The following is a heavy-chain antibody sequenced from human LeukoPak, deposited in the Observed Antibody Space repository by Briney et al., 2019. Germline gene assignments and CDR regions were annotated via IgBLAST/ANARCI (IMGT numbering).Heavy chain of an antibody. J-gene: IGHJ5*02. Sequence: SETLSLTCSVSGGSISSGYWSWIRQPPGKVLEWIAYIYNSGRSNYNPSLKSRVTISLDTSKNQFSLKLSSVTAADTAVYYCAGGSGASWFDPWGKGTLVTVSS. CDR3: AGGSGASWFDP. D-gene: IGHD2-8*02. V-gene: IGHV4-59*01. CDR1: GGSISSGY. CDR2: IYNSGRS.